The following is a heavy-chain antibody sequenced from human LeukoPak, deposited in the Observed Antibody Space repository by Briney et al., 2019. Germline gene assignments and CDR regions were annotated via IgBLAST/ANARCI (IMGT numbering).Heavy chain of an antibody. CDR1: GGTFSSYA. Sequence: GASVKVSCKASGGTFSSYAISWVRQAPGQGLEWMGGIIPIFGTANYAQKFQGRVTITADESTSTAYMELSSLRSEDTAVYYCARSGTDYFYRSCFDPWGQGTLVTVSS. D-gene: IGHD3-9*01. CDR2: IIPIFGTA. J-gene: IGHJ5*02. CDR3: ARSGTDYFYRSCFDP. V-gene: IGHV1-69*13.